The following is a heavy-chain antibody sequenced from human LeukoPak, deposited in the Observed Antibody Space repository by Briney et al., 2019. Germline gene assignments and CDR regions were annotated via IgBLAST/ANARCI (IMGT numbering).Heavy chain of an antibody. CDR3: ARDDASDPSASFDL. J-gene: IGHJ3*01. CDR2: NNPKSGGT. D-gene: IGHD1-26*01. V-gene: IGHV1-2*02. CDR1: GYSFMDDY. Sequence: ASVNVSFKASGYSFMDDYIYWIRQAPGQGLGWVGWNNPKSGGTKYAQKFQGRGTITGDTSINTAYMEMSSLRSDDTAMYYCARDDASDPSASFDLWGKGTMISVSS.